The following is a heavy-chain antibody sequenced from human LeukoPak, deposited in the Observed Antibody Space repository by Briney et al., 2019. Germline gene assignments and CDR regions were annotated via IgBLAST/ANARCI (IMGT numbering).Heavy chain of an antibody. CDR2: ISGYNGNT. CDR3: ARGSTVRYYYDSSGYYRGAVDY. V-gene: IGHV1-18*01. J-gene: IGHJ4*02. CDR1: GYTFTSYG. D-gene: IGHD3-22*01. Sequence: ASVKVSCKASGYTFTSYGFSWVRQAPGQGLEWMGWISGYNGNTNYAQKLQGRVTMTTDTSTTTAYMELRSLVSDDTAVYYCARGSTVRYYYDSSGYYRGAVDYWGQGTLVTVSS.